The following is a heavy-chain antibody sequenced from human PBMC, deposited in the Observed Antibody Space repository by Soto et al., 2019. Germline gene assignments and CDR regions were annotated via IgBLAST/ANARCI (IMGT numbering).Heavy chain of an antibody. Sequence: SETLSLTCTVSGGSISSSSYYWGWILQPPGKGLEWIGSIHYSGSTYYNPSLKSRVTISVDTSKNQFSLKLSSVTAADTAVYYCATPPPRIVVSLLPISTWGQGILVTVSS. V-gene: IGHV4-39*01. D-gene: IGHD2-21*01. CDR1: GGSISSSSYY. J-gene: IGHJ5*02. CDR2: IHYSGST. CDR3: ATPPPRIVVSLLPIST.